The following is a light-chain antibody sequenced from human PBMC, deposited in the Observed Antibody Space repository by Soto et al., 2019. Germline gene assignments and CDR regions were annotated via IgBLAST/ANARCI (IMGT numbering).Light chain of an antibody. V-gene: IGLV1-40*01. CDR3: QSYDSSLTDSV. J-gene: IGLJ7*01. Sequence: QSVLTQPPSVSGAPGQRVTISCTGSSSNVGAGFDVHWYQQLPGTSPRLLIYDNNHRPSGVPDRFSGSKSGTSASLAITGLQAEDEADHYCQSYDSSLTDSVFGGGTQLTV. CDR2: DNN. CDR1: SSNVGAGFD.